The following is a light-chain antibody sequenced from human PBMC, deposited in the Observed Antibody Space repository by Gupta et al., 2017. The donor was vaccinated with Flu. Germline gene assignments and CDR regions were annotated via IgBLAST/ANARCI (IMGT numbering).Light chain of an antibody. CDR2: LNSDGRH. V-gene: IGLV4-69*01. CDR3: QTWGTGIGV. CDR1: SGHSTYA. Sequence: QVVLTQSPSASASLGASVKLTCTLSSGHSTYAIAWHQQQPEKGPRSLMNLNSDGRHSKGDGIPDRFSGSRSGAERYLTISSLQSEDEADYYCQTWGTGIGVFGGGTKLTVL. J-gene: IGLJ3*02.